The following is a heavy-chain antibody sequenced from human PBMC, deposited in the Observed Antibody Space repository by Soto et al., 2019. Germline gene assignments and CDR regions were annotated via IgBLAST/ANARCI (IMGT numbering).Heavy chain of an antibody. V-gene: IGHV3-21*01. J-gene: IGHJ6*02. CDR2: ISSSSSGYI. Sequence: GGSLRLSCAASGFTFSSYSMNWVRQAPGKGLEWVSSISSSSSGYIYYANSVKGRFTISRDNAKKTLYMQINSLRAEATAVYYCARERLGLVSYSSWYTRGYYYYGMDVWRQGTTVTVSS. CDR3: ARERLGLVSYSSWYTRGYYYYGMDV. CDR1: GFTFSSYS. D-gene: IGHD6-13*01.